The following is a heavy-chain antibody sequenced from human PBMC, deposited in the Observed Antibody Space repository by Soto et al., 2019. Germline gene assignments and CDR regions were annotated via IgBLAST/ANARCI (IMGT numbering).Heavy chain of an antibody. CDR3: ARDDEGGSDCDLGY. Sequence: QVQLVESGGGVVQPGRSLRLSCAVSGFTLSSHAMHWVRQAPGKGLEWVALILSDGSNKYYAESVKGRFTTSRDNSKNTMDLQMNSLSVEATAVYYCARDDEGGSDCDLGYWGQGALVTVSS. V-gene: IGHV3-30-3*01. D-gene: IGHD1-26*01. CDR2: ILSDGSNK. J-gene: IGHJ4*02. CDR1: GFTLSSHA.